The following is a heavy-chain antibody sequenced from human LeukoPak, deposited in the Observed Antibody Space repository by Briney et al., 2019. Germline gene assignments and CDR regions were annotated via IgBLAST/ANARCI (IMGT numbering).Heavy chain of an antibody. CDR2: IRYDGSNK. J-gene: IGHJ4*02. CDR1: GFTFSSYG. CDR3: EKDQDSDDFWRGYYLGDY. D-gene: IGHD3-3*01. V-gene: IGHV3-30*02. Sequence: GGSLRLSCAASGFTFSSYGMHWVRQAPGKGLEWVAFIRYDGSNKYYADSVKGRFTISRDNSKNTLYLQMNSLRAEDTAVYYSEKDQDSDDFWRGYYLGDYWGQGTLVTVSS.